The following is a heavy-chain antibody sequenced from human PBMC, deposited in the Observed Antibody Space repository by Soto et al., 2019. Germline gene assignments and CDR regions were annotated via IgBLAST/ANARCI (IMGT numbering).Heavy chain of an antibody. V-gene: IGHV3-48*01. CDR1: GFTFSSYS. CDR2: ISSSSSTI. D-gene: IGHD6-13*01. J-gene: IGHJ4*02. CDR3: ARDQTGVAAAGTGSD. Sequence: GGSLRLSCAASGFTFSSYSMNWVRQAPGKGLEWVSYISSSSSTIYYADSVKVRFTISRDNAKNSLYLQMNSLRAEDTAVYYCARDQTGVAAAGTGSDWGQGTLVTVSS.